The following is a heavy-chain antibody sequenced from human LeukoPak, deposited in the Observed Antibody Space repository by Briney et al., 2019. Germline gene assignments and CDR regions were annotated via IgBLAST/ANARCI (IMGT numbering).Heavy chain of an antibody. Sequence: GGSLRLSCAASGFTFSSYWMHWVRQAPGKGLVWVSRINTDGSSTSYADSVKGRFTISRDNAKNTLYLQMNSLRAEDTAVYYCARGTGFYYYYYMDVWGKGTTVTVSS. CDR1: GFTFSSYW. CDR2: INTDGSST. D-gene: IGHD3/OR15-3a*01. V-gene: IGHV3-74*01. J-gene: IGHJ6*03. CDR3: ARGTGFYYYYYMDV.